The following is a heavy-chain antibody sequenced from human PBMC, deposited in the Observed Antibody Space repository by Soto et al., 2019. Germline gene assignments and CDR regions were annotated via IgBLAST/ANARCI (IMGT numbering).Heavy chain of an antibody. CDR3: ARTTAVAGTPEFDY. D-gene: IGHD6-19*01. CDR1: GFTFSSFS. J-gene: IGHJ4*02. CDR2: ISYDGSSK. V-gene: IGHV3-30-3*01. Sequence: QLQLVESGGGVVQPGGSLRLSCVASGFTFSSFSLHWVRQAPGKGLEWLALISYDGSSKYNADSVKGRFTISRENSNNTPYLQLSSLRPEDTAVYYCARTTAVAGTPEFDYWGQGALVTVSS.